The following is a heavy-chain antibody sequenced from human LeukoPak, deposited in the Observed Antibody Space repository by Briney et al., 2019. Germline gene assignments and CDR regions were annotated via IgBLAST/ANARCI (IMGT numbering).Heavy chain of an antibody. CDR2: ISSSSSYI. V-gene: IGHV3-21*04. D-gene: IGHD3-22*01. CDR3: ARETGVITTWT. Sequence: GGSLRLSCAASGFTFSSYSMNWVRQAPGKGLEWVSSISSSSSYIYYADSVKGRFTISRDNSKNTLYLQMNSLRAEDTAVYYCARETGVITTWTWGQGTLVTVSS. J-gene: IGHJ4*02. CDR1: GFTFSSYS.